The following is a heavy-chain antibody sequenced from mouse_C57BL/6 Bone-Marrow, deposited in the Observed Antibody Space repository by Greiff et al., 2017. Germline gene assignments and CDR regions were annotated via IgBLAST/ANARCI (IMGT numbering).Heavy chain of an antibody. D-gene: IGHD1-1*01. V-gene: IGHV5-6*01. CDR3: ARRYGSSYWCCDV. J-gene: IGHJ1*03. CDR2: ISSGGSYT. CDR1: GFTFSSYG. Sequence: EVQLVESGGDLVKPGGSLKLSCAASGFTFSSYGMSWVRQTPDKRLEWVATISSGGSYTYYPDSVKGRFTISRDNAKNTLYLQMSSLKSEDTAMYYCARRYGSSYWCCDVWGTGTTVTVSS.